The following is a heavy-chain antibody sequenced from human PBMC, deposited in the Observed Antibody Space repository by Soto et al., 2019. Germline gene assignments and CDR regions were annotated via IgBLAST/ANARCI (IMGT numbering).Heavy chain of an antibody. J-gene: IGHJ4*02. CDR3: ARGGQIVDLPAGMDY. CDR2: INPSGGSA. V-gene: IGHV1-46*01. CDR1: GYTFTSYY. D-gene: IGHD2-2*01. Sequence: QVQLVQSGAEMEKPGASVKVSCKASGYTFTSYYIHWVRQAPGQGLEWLGIINPSGGSASYAQNFQGRVTMTRDTSTRTVYMELSSLRSEDTAVYYCARGGQIVDLPAGMDYWGQGTLVTVSS.